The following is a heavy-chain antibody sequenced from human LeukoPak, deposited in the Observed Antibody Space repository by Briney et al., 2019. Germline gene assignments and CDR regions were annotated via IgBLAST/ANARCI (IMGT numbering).Heavy chain of an antibody. J-gene: IGHJ4*02. V-gene: IGHV4-38-2*02. CDR3: ARFGGSEDGGY. CDR2: IYHSGST. D-gene: IGHD3-10*01. CDR1: GYSISSGYY. Sequence: SETLSLTCTVSGYSISSGYYWGWIRQPPGKGLEWIGSIYHSGSTYYNPSLKSRVTISVDTSKNQFSLKLSSVTAADTAMYYCARFGGSEDGGYWGQGTLVIVSS.